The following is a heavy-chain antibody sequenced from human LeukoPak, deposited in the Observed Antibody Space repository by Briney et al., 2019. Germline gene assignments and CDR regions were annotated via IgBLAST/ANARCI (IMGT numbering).Heavy chain of an antibody. D-gene: IGHD6-19*01. CDR3: AKDQRQWLVRYYFDY. CDR1: GFTFSSYA. Sequence: RSGGSLRLSCAASGFTFSSYAMHWVRQAPGKGLEWVAVISYDGSNKYYADSVKGRFTISRDNSKNTLYLQMNSLRAEDTAVYYCAKDQRQWLVRYYFDYWGQGTLVTVSS. V-gene: IGHV3-30*04. J-gene: IGHJ4*02. CDR2: ISYDGSNK.